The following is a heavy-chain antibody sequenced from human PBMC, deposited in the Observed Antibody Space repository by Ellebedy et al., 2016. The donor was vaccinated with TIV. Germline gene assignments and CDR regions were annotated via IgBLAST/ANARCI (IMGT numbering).Heavy chain of an antibody. D-gene: IGHD6-19*01. CDR2: TYYRSKWYN. V-gene: IGHV6-1*01. J-gene: IGHJ3*02. CDR1: GDSVSSNSAA. CDR3: ARAQWLVHDAFDI. Sequence: SETLSLXXAISGDSVSSNSAAWNWIRQSPSRGLEWLGRTYYRSKWYNDYAVSVKSRITINPDTSKNQFSLQLNSVTPDDTAVYYCARAQWLVHDAFDIWGQGTMVTVSS.